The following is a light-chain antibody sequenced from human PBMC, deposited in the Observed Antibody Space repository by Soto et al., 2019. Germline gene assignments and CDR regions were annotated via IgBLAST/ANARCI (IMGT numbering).Light chain of an antibody. Sequence: QYVLTQSPSASASLGASVKLTCTLNSGHSSYAIAWHQQQPEKGPRYLMKLNSDGSHSKGDGIPDRFSGSSSGAERYLTISSLQSEDEADYYCQTWDTGIRVVFGGGTKLTVL. J-gene: IGLJ2*01. V-gene: IGLV4-69*01. CDR2: LNSDGSH. CDR1: SGHSSYA. CDR3: QTWDTGIRVV.